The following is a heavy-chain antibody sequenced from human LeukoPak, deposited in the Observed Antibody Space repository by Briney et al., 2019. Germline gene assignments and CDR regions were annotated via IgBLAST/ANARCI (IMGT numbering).Heavy chain of an antibody. J-gene: IGHJ4*02. CDR3: ASYSTRTNFDY. D-gene: IGHD2/OR15-2a*01. CDR1: GFTLSSYS. CDR2: ISGNSDYI. V-gene: IGHV3-21*01. Sequence: GGSLRLSCAASGFTLSSYSMNWVGQAPGKGLEWVSSISGNSDYIYYAASVKGRFTIFRDNAKNSLYVQMNSLRVEDTAVYYCASYSTRTNFDYWGQGTLVTVSS.